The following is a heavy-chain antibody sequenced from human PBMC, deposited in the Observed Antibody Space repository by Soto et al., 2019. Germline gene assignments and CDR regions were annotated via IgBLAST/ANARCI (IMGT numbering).Heavy chain of an antibody. CDR2: ISAYNGNT. V-gene: IGHV1-18*01. CDR1: GYTFTSYG. J-gene: IGHJ3*02. D-gene: IGHD2-21*01. Sequence: QVQLVQSGAEVKKPGASVKVSCKASGYTFTSYGISWVRQAPGQGLAWMGWISAYNGNTNYAQKLQGRVTMTTDTSTSTAYMELRSLRSDDTTVYYCARWGPYCGGDCLLDAFDIWGQGTMVTVSS. CDR3: ARWGPYCGGDCLLDAFDI.